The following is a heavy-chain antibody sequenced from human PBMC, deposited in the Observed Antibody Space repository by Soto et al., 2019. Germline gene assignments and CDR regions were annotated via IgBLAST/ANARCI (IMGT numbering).Heavy chain of an antibody. CDR2: INPILSMS. CDR1: GDTFTFYS. CDR3: ASSYGSGYRAFDH. Sequence: QVQLVQSGAEVKKPGSSVRVSCNASGDTFTFYSINWVRQAPGLGLEWMGRINPILSMSNYAQRFQGRVTMTADKSTSTAYMELSSLRSEDTAMYYCASSYGSGYRAFDHWGQGALVTVSS. V-gene: IGHV1-69*02. J-gene: IGHJ4*02. D-gene: IGHD3-10*01.